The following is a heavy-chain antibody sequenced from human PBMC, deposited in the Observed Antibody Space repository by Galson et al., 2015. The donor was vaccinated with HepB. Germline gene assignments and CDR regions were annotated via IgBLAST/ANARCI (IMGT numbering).Heavy chain of an antibody. J-gene: IGHJ4*02. CDR3: AKDKYSSSWYASFDY. Sequence: SLRLSCAASGFTFDDYAVHWVRQAPGKGLEWVSGISWNSGSIGYADSVKGRFTISRDNAKNSLYLQMNSLRAEDTALYYCAKDKYSSSWYASFDYWGQGTLVTVSS. CDR2: ISWNSGSI. D-gene: IGHD6-13*01. V-gene: IGHV3-9*01. CDR1: GFTFDDYA.